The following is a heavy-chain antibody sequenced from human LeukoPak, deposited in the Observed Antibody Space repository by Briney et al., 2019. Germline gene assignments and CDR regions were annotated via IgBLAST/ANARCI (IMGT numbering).Heavy chain of an antibody. CDR3: AREIGPIQLHLWGSAFDY. V-gene: IGHV1-46*01. D-gene: IGHD5-18*01. Sequence: ASVKVSCKASGYTFTSYCMHWVRQAPGQGLEWMGIINPRGGSTSYAQKFQGRVTMTRDTSTNTVYMDLSSLRSEDTAVYYCAREIGPIQLHLWGSAFDYWGQGTLVTVSS. CDR2: INPRGGST. J-gene: IGHJ4*02. CDR1: GYTFTSYC.